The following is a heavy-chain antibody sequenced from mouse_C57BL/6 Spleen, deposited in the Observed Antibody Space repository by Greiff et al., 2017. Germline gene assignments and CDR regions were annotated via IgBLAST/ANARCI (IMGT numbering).Heavy chain of an antibody. Sequence: VQLQQPGAELVKPGASVKMSCKASGYTFTSYWITWVKQRPGQGLEWIGDIYPGSGSTNYNEKFKSKATLTVDTSSSTAYMQLSSLTSEDSAVYYCARCPFITTVVPKFAYWGQGTLVTVSA. J-gene: IGHJ3*01. CDR1: GYTFTSYW. V-gene: IGHV1-55*01. D-gene: IGHD1-1*01. CDR3: ARCPFITTVVPKFAY. CDR2: IYPGSGST.